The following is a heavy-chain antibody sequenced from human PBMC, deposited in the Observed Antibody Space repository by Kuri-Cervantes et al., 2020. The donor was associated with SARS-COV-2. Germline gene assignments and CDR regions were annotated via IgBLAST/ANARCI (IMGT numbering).Heavy chain of an antibody. CDR1: GFNFSRTD. D-gene: IGHD3-16*01. V-gene: IGHV3-30*18. CDR3: AKDHVQTTSGPHGY. CDR2: ISYDGSNK. J-gene: IGHJ4*02. Sequence: GGSLRLSCAASGFNFSRTDMHWVRQAPGKGLEWVAVISYDGSNKYYADSVKGRFTISRDNSKNTLCLQMNSLRAEDTAVYYCAKDHVQTTSGPHGYWGQGTLVTVSS.